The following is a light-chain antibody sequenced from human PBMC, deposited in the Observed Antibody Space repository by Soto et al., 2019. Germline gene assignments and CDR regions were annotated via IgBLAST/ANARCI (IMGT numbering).Light chain of an antibody. CDR3: QQRSNWPHSIT. V-gene: IGKV3-11*01. CDR1: QSISGY. Sequence: EIVVTQSQATLSLSPGQRPTLSCRAGQSISGYLAWYQQKPGQAPRLLXYDASNRAAGIPARFSGSGSEKDFTLNISSLEPEDFAVYYCQQRSNWPHSITFGQGTRLEI. J-gene: IGKJ5*01. CDR2: DAS.